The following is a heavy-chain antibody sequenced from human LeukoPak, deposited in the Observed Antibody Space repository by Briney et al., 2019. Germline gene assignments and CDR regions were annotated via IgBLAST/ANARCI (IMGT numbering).Heavy chain of an antibody. J-gene: IGHJ4*02. V-gene: IGHV3-23*01. CDR1: EFTFSSYA. CDR2: ISASGGST. Sequence: PGGSLILSCAASEFTFSSYAMQWVRQAPGKGLEWVSGISASGGSTYYADSVKGRFTISRDNSKNTLYLQMNSLRAEDTAVYYCAKSYVVVAATSVYYFDYWGQGTLVTVSS. CDR3: AKSYVVVAATSVYYFDY. D-gene: IGHD2-15*01.